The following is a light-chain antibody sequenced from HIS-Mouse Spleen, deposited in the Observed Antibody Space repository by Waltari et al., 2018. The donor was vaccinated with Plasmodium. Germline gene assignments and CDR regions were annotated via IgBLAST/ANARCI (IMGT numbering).Light chain of an antibody. CDR3: YSTDSSGNHRV. CDR2: EDS. V-gene: IGLV3-10*01. CDR1: ALPNNY. Sequence: SYELTQPPSVSVSPGQTARITRSGDALPNNYAYWYQQKSGQAPELVIYEDSKRPSGIPERFSGSSSGTMATLTISGAQVEDEADYYCYSTDSSGNHRVFGGGTKLTVL. J-gene: IGLJ3*02.